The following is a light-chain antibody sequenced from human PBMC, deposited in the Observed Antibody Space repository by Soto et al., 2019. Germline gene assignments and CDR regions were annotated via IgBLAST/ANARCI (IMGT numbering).Light chain of an antibody. CDR2: AAS. J-gene: IGKJ4*01. CDR1: QDINSY. Sequence: DVQMTQSPSSLSASVGDRVTITCRASQDINSYLAWYQQKPGNAPKSLIYAASSLQTGVPSRFSSRDSETDFTLTNHNLQPEDSATHYGQQYNIYPLTFDGGTKVEIK. V-gene: IGKV1D-16*01. CDR3: QQYNIYPLT.